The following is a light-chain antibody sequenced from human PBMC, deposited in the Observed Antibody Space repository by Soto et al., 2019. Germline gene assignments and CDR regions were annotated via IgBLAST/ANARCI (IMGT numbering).Light chain of an antibody. Sequence: QSVLTQPPSVSGAPGQRVTISCTGSSSNVGAGYDVHWYQQLPGTAPKLLIYGNNNRPSGVPDRFSGSKSGTSASLAITGLQAEDEADYYCQSYDSSLSSSVFGGGTKVT. V-gene: IGLV1-40*01. J-gene: IGLJ2*01. CDR1: SSNVGAGYD. CDR3: QSYDSSLSSSV. CDR2: GNN.